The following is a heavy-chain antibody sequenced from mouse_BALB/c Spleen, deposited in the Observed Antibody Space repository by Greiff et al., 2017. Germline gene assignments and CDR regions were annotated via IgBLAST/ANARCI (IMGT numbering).Heavy chain of an antibody. D-gene: IGHD1-1*01. Sequence: VMLVESGPGLVAPSQSLSITCTVSGFSLTSYGVHWVRQPPGKGLEWLGVIWAGGSTNYNSALMSRLSISKDNSKSQVFLKMNSLQTDDTAMYYCARDYDGDYYAMDYWGQGTSVTVSS. V-gene: IGHV2-9*02. CDR3: ARDYDGDYYAMDY. CDR2: IWAGGST. J-gene: IGHJ4*01. CDR1: GFSLTSYG.